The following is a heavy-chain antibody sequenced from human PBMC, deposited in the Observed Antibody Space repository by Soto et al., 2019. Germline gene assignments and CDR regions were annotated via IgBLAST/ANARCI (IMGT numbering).Heavy chain of an antibody. CDR1: GGSISSYY. J-gene: IGHJ4*02. CDR2: IYYSGST. Sequence: SETLSLTCTVSGGSISSYYWSWIRQPPGKGLEWIGYIYYSGSTNYNPSLKSRVTISVDTSKNQFSLELSSVTAAGTAVYYCARHPDYYDSSGYPRYFDYWGQGTLVTVS. D-gene: IGHD3-22*01. CDR3: ARHPDYYDSSGYPRYFDY. V-gene: IGHV4-59*08.